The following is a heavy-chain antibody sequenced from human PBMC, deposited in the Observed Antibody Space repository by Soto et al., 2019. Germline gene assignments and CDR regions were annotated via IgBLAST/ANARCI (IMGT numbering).Heavy chain of an antibody. Sequence: SQTLSLTCAISGDSVSSKSAAWNWIRQAPARCLERLGRTYYRSKWYNDYAVSVKSRITINPDTSKNQFSLQLNSVTPEDTAVYYCARGPRIAAAGTNYYYGMDVWGQGTTVTVSS. CDR2: TYYRSKWYN. CDR3: ARGPRIAAAGTNYYYGMDV. J-gene: IGHJ6*02. V-gene: IGHV6-1*01. D-gene: IGHD6-13*01. CDR1: GDSVSSKSAA.